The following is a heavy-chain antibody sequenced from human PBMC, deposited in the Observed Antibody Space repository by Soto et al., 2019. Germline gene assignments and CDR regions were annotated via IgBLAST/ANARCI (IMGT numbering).Heavy chain of an antibody. V-gene: IGHV1-3*01. J-gene: IGHJ4*02. CDR2: INAGNGNT. Sequence: GASVKVSCKASGHTFSSYAMHWVRQAPGQRLEWMGWINAGNGNTKYSQKFQGRVSITRDTSASTVYMELSSLRSEDTAVYYCARVTGYYVPDYWGQGTLVTSP. CDR1: GHTFSSYA. CDR3: ARVTGYYVPDY. D-gene: IGHD3-9*01.